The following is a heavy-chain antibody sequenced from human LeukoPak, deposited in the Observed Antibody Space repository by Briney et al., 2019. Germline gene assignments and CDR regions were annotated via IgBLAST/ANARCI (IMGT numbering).Heavy chain of an antibody. CDR3: ASLAGRLRGYSSSWYYLDY. V-gene: IGHV3-21*01. Sequence: PGGSLRLSCAASGFTFGTCSMNWVRQAPGKGLEWVSSISSSSSYIYYADSVKGRFTISRDNAKNSLYLQMSSLRAEDTAVYYCASLAGRLRGYSSSWYYLDYWGQGTPVTVS. CDR1: GFTFGTCS. J-gene: IGHJ4*02. D-gene: IGHD6-13*01. CDR2: ISSSSSYI.